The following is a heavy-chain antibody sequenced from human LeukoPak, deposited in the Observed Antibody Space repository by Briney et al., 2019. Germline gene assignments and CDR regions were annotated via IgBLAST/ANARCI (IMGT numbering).Heavy chain of an antibody. V-gene: IGHV4-30-4*01. Sequence: SQTLSLTCTVSGGSISSGDYYWSWIRQPPGKGLEWIGYIYYSGSTYYNPSLKSRVTISVDTSKNQFSLKLSSVTAADTAVYYCARVGDYDSSGFVDYWGQGTLVTVSS. D-gene: IGHD3-22*01. J-gene: IGHJ4*02. CDR3: ARVGDYDSSGFVDY. CDR2: IYYSGST. CDR1: GGSISSGDYY.